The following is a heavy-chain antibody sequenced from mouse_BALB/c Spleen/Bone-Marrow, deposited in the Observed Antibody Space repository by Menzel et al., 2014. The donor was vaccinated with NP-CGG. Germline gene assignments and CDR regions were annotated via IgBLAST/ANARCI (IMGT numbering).Heavy chain of an antibody. CDR2: INSGGSYT. Sequence: EVMLVESGGDLVKPGGSLKFSCAASEFTFSSYGMSWVRQTPDKRLEWVATINSGGSYTYYSDSVKGRFTISRDNAKNTLYLQMSSLRSEDTAMYYCARRGLYDGSAWFAYWGQGTLVTVSA. J-gene: IGHJ3*01. D-gene: IGHD2-3*01. CDR3: ARRGLYDGSAWFAY. CDR1: EFTFSSYG. V-gene: IGHV5-6*02.